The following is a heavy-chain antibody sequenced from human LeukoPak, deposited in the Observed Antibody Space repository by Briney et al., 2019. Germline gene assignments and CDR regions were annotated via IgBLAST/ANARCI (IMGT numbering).Heavy chain of an antibody. CDR3: ASASSHRIAAGGDY. Sequence: GGSLRLSCAASGFTFSNYWMPWVRQAPGKGLVWVSRINSDGSSRNYADSVKGRFTISRGNAKNTLYLQMNSLRVEDTAVYYCASASSHRIAAGGDYWGQGTLVTVSS. V-gene: IGHV3-74*01. J-gene: IGHJ4*02. D-gene: IGHD6-13*01. CDR2: INSDGSSR. CDR1: GFTFSNYW.